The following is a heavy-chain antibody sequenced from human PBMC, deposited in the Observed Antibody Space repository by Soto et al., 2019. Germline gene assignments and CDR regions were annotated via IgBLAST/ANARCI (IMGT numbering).Heavy chain of an antibody. D-gene: IGHD4-17*01. CDR2: ISYSGNT. CDR3: ASAAPVTTDARFDS. V-gene: IGHV4-30-4*01. J-gene: IGHJ4*02. CDR1: GGSISSDDYY. Sequence: PSETLSLTCTVSGGSISSDDYYWSCIRQPPGKDLEWIGYISYSGNTYYNPSLQNRVALSVDTSKNQFSLKLIPVTATDTAVYSRASAAPVTTDARFDSWGQGALVIVSS.